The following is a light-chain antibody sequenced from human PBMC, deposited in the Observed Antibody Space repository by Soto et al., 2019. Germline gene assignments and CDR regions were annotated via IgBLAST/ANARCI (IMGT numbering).Light chain of an antibody. Sequence: QSALTQPASVSGSPGQSITISCTGTSSDVGGHNYVSWYQQHPGKAPKLMIYDVSHRPSGVSNRFSGSRSGNTASLTISGLQAEDEADYYCSSYTSGSTLGVFGGGTKVTVL. CDR3: SSYTSGSTLGV. CDR2: DVS. CDR1: SSDVGGHNY. J-gene: IGLJ2*01. V-gene: IGLV2-14*03.